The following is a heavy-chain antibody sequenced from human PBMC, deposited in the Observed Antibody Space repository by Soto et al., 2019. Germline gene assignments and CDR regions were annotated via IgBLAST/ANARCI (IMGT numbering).Heavy chain of an antibody. V-gene: IGHV1-46*01. J-gene: IGHJ4*02. CDR2: INPSGGST. CDR3: AKELFRSPLNYFDWLPFPR. Sequence: ASVKVSCKASGYTFTSYYMHWVRQAPGQGLEWMGIINPSGGSTSYAQKFQGRVTMTRDTSTSTVYMELSSLRSEDTAVYYCAKELFRSPLNYFDWLPFPRWGQGTLVTVSS. CDR1: GYTFTSYY. D-gene: IGHD3-9*01.